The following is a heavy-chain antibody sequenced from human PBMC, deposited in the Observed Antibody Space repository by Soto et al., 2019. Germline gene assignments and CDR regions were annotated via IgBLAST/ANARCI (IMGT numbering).Heavy chain of an antibody. D-gene: IGHD5-18*01. J-gene: IGHJ4*02. V-gene: IGHV3-33*03. CDR1: GFSFRSYG. CDR3: VVDTTGLLDY. CDR2: IWYDGNKK. Sequence: GGSLRLSCAAPGFSFRSYGMHWVRQAPGKGLEWVAVIWYDGNKKYYGDSVRGRFTISRDNSQNTLYLEMNSLRAEDTAVYYCVVDTTGLLDYWGQGTLVTVSS.